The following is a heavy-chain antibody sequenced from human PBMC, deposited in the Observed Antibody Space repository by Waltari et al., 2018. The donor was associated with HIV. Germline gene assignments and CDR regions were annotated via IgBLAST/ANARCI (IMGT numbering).Heavy chain of an antibody. CDR1: GYNFTNYG. CDR3: ARIVRNWFDS. Sequence: QVQLVQSGAAVKKPGASVKVSCKASGYNFTNYGISWVRQAPGQGLECMGWISAYNGNTKYAQKFQDRVTMTTETSTSTAYMDLRRLRSDDTAVYYCARIVRNWFDSWGQGTLVTVSS. D-gene: IGHD2-15*01. CDR2: ISAYNGNT. V-gene: IGHV1-18*01. J-gene: IGHJ5*01.